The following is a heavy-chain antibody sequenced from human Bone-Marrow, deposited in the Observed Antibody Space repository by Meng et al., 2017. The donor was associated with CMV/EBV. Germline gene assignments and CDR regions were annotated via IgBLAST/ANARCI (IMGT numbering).Heavy chain of an antibody. D-gene: IGHD2-8*02. Sequence: GESLKISCAASGFTFDDYGMSYVRQAPGKGLEWVSTLNGGNAEVTYGDSVKVRFIISRDSSKNTLYLQLHSLRADDSAVYYCAKDSTGGYSHFFEIWGQGALVTVSS. V-gene: IGHV3-23*01. CDR2: LNGGNAEV. J-gene: IGHJ4*02. CDR1: GFTFDDYG. CDR3: AKDSTGGYSHFFEI.